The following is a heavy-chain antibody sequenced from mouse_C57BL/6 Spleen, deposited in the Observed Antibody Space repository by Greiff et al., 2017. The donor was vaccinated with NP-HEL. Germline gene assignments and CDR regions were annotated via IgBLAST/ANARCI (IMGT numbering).Heavy chain of an antibody. V-gene: IGHV5-17*01. J-gene: IGHJ3*01. CDR2: ISSGSSSI. D-gene: IGHD2-4*01. CDR1: GFTFSDYG. Sequence: EVKLEESGGGLVKPGGSLKLSCAASGFTFSDYGMHWVRQAPEKGLEWVAYISSGSSSIYYADTVKGRFTISRDNAKNTLFLQMTSLRSEDTAMYYCATLQGGIYYDAYWGQGTLVTVSA. CDR3: ATLQGGIYYDAY.